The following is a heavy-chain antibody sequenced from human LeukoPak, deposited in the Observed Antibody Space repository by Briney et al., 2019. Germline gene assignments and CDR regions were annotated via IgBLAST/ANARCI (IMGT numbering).Heavy chain of an antibody. Sequence: ASVKVSCKASGYTFTSYYMHWVRQAPGQGLEWMGGIIPIFGTANYAQKFQGRVTITADESTSTAYMELSSLRSEDTAVYYCARVISGGCSSTSCYDYWGQGTLVTVSS. CDR2: IIPIFGTA. V-gene: IGHV1-69*13. CDR3: ARVISGGCSSTSCYDY. D-gene: IGHD2-2*01. CDR1: GYTFTSYY. J-gene: IGHJ4*02.